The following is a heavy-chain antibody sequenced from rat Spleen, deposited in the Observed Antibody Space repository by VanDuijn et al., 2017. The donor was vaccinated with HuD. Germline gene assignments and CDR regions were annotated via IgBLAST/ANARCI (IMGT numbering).Heavy chain of an antibody. CDR1: VFPLIGNR. CDR3: ASQHYYDGYYRDY. Sequence: QVQLKESGPGLVQPSQTLSLICTVSVFPLIGNRVHWVAQPRGKGLEWMGVIWGTGNTNYKSALKSRLSITRDTYKSQVFLKMNNLQTEDTAMYFCASQHYYDGYYRDYWGQGVMVTVSS. CDR2: IWGTGNT. V-gene: IGHV2S61*01. D-gene: IGHD1-12*03. J-gene: IGHJ2*01.